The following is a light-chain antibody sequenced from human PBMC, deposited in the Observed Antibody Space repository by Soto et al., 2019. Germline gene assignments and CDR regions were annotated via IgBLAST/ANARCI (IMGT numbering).Light chain of an antibody. CDR1: IIGNKN. CDR3: QVRDSSSDHVV. Sequence: SSELTQPPSVSVAPGSTARITCGGNIIGNKNVHWYQQRPGQAPVLVVYDNSHRPSGIPEVFSGSNSGNTATLTISRVEAGDEADYYCQVRDSSSDHVVFGGGTKLTVL. V-gene: IGLV3-21*02. CDR2: DNS. J-gene: IGLJ2*01.